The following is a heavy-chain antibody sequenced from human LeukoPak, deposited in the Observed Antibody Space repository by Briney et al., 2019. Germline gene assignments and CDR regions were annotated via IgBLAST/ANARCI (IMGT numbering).Heavy chain of an antibody. D-gene: IGHD1-26*01. CDR3: ARGPIVGAKGEAFDI. CDR1: GFTVSSNS. V-gene: IGHV3-53*01. J-gene: IGHJ3*02. Sequence: GGCLRLSCAASGFTVSSNSMTWVRQAPGKGLEWVSLIYSGGSTYYADSVKGRFTISRDNSKNTLYLQMNSLRAEDTAVYYCARGPIVGAKGEAFDIWGQGTMVTVSS. CDR2: IYSGGST.